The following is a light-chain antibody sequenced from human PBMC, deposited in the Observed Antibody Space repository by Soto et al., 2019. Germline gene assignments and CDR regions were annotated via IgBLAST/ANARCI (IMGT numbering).Light chain of an antibody. CDR1: SSDVGSYNL. CDR3: CSYAGSSTYV. V-gene: IGLV2-23*01. Sequence: LTQPASVSGSPGQSITISCTGTSSDVGSYNLVSWYQQHPGKAPKLMIYEGSKRPSGVSNRFSGSKSGNTASLTISGLQAEDEADYYCCSYAGSSTYVFGTGTKVTAL. CDR2: EGS. J-gene: IGLJ1*01.